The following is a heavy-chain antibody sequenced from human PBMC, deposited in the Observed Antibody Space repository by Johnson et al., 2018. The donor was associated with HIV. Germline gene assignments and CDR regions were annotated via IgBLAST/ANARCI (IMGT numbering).Heavy chain of an antibody. CDR3: ARDSRGWYTLDAFDI. CDR2: LKSKTDGGTT. CDR1: GFTFSNAW. Sequence: VQLVESGGGLVKPGGSLRLSCGPSGFTFSNAWMSWVRQAPGKGLEWVGRLKSKTDGGTTDYTAPVNGSFTISRDDSKNTRYLQMNILRAEDTAVYYCARDSRGWYTLDAFDIWGQGTMVTVSS. D-gene: IGHD6-13*01. V-gene: IGHV3-15*01. J-gene: IGHJ3*02.